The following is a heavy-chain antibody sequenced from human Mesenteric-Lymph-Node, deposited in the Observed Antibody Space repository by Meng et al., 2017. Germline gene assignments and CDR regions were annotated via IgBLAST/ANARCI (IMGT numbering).Heavy chain of an antibody. Sequence: EVQLVESGGGLVKPGGSLTLSCAASGFTFSSYSMNWVRQAPGKGLEWVSYISSNSYYISYADSVKGRFTISRDNAKNSVYLQMNSLRAEDTAVYYCAEGSGSYAVAYWGQGTLVTLSS. V-gene: IGHV3-21*01. D-gene: IGHD1-26*01. CDR2: ISSNSYYI. J-gene: IGHJ4*02. CDR3: AEGSGSYAVAY. CDR1: GFTFSSYS.